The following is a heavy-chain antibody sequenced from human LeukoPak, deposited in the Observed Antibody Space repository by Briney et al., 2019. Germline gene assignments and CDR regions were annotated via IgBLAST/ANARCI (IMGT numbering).Heavy chain of an antibody. Sequence: GGSLRLSCVASGFTFSSYWMSWVRQAPGKGPEWVANIKEDGSQKFYVDSVKGRFTISRDNAKNSLYLQMNSLRVDDTAMYYCARVGGSSWFGFDYWGQGTLVTVSS. D-gene: IGHD6-13*01. CDR1: GFTFSSYW. CDR3: ARVGGSSWFGFDY. CDR2: IKEDGSQK. J-gene: IGHJ4*02. V-gene: IGHV3-7*01.